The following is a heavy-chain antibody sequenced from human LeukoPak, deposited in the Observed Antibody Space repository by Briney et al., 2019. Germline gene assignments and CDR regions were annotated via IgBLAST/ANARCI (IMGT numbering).Heavy chain of an antibody. CDR3: AGSQLLHYYGMDV. J-gene: IGHJ6*02. CDR1: GFTFSSYG. CDR2: ISYDGSNK. V-gene: IGHV3-30*03. D-gene: IGHD2-15*01. Sequence: GRSLRLSCAPSGFTFSSYGMHWVRQAPGKGLEWVAVISYDGSNKYYADSVKGRFTISRDNSKNTLYLQMYSLRAEDTAVYYCAGSQLLHYYGMDVWGQGTTVTVSS.